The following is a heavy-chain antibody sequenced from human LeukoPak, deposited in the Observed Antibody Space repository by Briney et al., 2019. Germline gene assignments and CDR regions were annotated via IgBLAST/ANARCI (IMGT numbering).Heavy chain of an antibody. CDR2: IYHTGST. CDR1: GGSINNYY. D-gene: IGHD6-13*01. V-gene: IGHV4-59*01. CDR3: AREKAADGTNWGDYFGY. J-gene: IGHJ4*02. Sequence: PSETLSLTCTVSGGSINNYYWSWIRQAPGKGLEWIGYIYHTGSTNYNPSLKSRVTISIDTSKNQFALKLSSVTAADTAMYYCAREKAADGTNWGDYFGYWGQGTLVTVST.